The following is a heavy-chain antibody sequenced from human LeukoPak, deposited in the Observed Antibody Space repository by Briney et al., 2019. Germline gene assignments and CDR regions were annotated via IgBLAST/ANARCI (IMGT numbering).Heavy chain of an antibody. Sequence: SVKVSCKASGGTFSSYAISWVRQAPGQGLEWMGGIIPIFGTANYAQKFQGRVTITTDESTSTAYMELSSLRSEDTAVYYCAREGYSDPAPFDPWGQGTLVTVSS. CDR3: AREGYSDPAPFDP. CDR1: GGTFSSYA. J-gene: IGHJ5*02. CDR2: IIPIFGTA. V-gene: IGHV1-69*05. D-gene: IGHD3-9*01.